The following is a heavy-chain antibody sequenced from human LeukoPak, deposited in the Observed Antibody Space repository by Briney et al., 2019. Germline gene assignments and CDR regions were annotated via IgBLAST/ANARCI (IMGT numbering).Heavy chain of an antibody. J-gene: IGHJ4*02. CDR2: ISSSGST. CDR3: ARGQTTVWSPFDN. Sequence: SETLSLTCTVSGGSISNFYWGWFRQPPGKGLEWIGSISSSGSTFYNPSLTSRVTISVDTSKNHFSVKVTSVTAADTAMYYCARGQTTVWSPFDNWGQGTLVTVSS. CDR1: GGSISNFY. V-gene: IGHV4-39*07. D-gene: IGHD4-17*01.